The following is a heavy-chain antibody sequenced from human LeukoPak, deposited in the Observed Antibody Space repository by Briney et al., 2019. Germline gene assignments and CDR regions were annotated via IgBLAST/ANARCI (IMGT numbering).Heavy chain of an antibody. CDR1: GGSISSSSYY. Sequence: SETLSLTCTVSGGSISSSSYYWGWIRQPPGKGLEWIGSIYYSGSTYHNPSLKSRVTISVDTSKNQFSLKLSSVTAADTAVYYCARVEQLVFDYWGQGTLVTVSS. J-gene: IGHJ4*02. CDR2: IYYSGST. CDR3: ARVEQLVFDY. D-gene: IGHD6-13*01. V-gene: IGHV4-39*07.